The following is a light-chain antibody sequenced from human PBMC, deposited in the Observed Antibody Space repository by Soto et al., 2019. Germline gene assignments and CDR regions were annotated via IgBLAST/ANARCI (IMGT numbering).Light chain of an antibody. Sequence: DVVLTQTPLSSPVTLGQPASISCRSSQSLVHGDGNTYLSWLQQRPGQPPRLLIYQVSNRFSGVPDRFSASGAGTDFTLKISRVEAEDVRVYYCMQFAHFPRTFGQGTKLEI. CDR3: MQFAHFPRT. V-gene: IGKV2-24*01. CDR1: QSLVHGDGNTY. J-gene: IGKJ1*01. CDR2: QVS.